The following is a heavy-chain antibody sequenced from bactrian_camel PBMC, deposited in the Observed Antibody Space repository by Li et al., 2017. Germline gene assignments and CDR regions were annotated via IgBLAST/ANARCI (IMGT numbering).Heavy chain of an antibody. Sequence: HVQLVESGGGSVQAGGSLRLSCAASGFTFSTYWMSWIRQAPGKGLEWVSSVNSDGTRPYYSDSVKGRFTISRDNAKNTLYLQLDSLSTEDTATYYCAKGRPRLGLVAADLDRGQGTQVTVS. V-gene: IGHV3S6*01. CDR2: VNSDGTRP. CDR1: GFTFSTYW. CDR3: AKGRPRLGLVAADLD. D-gene: IGHD7*01. J-gene: IGHJ4*01.